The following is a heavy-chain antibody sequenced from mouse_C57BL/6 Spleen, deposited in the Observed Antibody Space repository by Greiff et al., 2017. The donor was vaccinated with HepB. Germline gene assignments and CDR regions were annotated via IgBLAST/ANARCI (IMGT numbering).Heavy chain of an antibody. J-gene: IGHJ4*01. D-gene: IGHD2-4*01. Sequence: QVQLKQPGAELVKPGASVKLSCKASGYTFTSYWMHWVKQRPGRGLEWIGRIDPNSGGTKYNEKFKSKATLTVDKPSSTAYMQLSSLTSEDSAVYYCARDGAYSYYDYEGYAMDYWGQGTSVTVSS. CDR3: ARDGAYSYYDYEGYAMDY. V-gene: IGHV1-72*01. CDR1: GYTFTSYW. CDR2: IDPNSGGT.